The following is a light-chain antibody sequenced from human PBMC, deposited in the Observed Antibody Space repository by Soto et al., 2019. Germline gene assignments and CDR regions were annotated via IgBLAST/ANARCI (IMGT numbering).Light chain of an antibody. Sequence: QSVLAQPPSASGTPGQTVTISCSGGSSNIKTNGVSWYQQVPGAAPTLLIYSNSQRPSAAPYRFSGSKSGTSASLAISGLQSEDEATYHCSTWDDSLNGLIFGGGTQLTVL. CDR2: SNS. J-gene: IGLJ2*01. CDR3: STWDDSLNGLI. CDR1: SSNIKTNG. V-gene: IGLV1-44*01.